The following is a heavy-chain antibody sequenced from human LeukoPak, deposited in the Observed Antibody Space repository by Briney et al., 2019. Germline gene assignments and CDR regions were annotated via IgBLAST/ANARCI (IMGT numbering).Heavy chain of an antibody. CDR1: GGSIGTSNYY. V-gene: IGHV4-39*01. CDR2: IYYSGRT. CDR3: ARIANVDMAMVNFDY. Sequence: SETLSLTCTVSGGSIGTSNYYWGWLRQPPGKGLEWIGTIYYSGRTFYNPSLKTRVTISLDTSKNQCSLKLTSVTAVDTAVYYCARIANVDMAMVNFDYWGQGALVTVSS. D-gene: IGHD5-18*01. J-gene: IGHJ4*02.